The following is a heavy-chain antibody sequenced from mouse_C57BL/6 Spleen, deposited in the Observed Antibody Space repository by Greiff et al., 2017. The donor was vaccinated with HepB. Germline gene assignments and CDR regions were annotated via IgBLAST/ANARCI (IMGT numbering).Heavy chain of an antibody. D-gene: IGHD4-1*01. CDR3: ARSGTSLAY. CDR1: GYTFTSYG. Sequence: VQLEQSGAELVRPGSSVKMSCKTSGYTFTSYGINWVKQRPGKGLEWIGYIYSGSGYTEYTEKFKSKATLTSDTSSSTAYMQLSSLTSEDSAIYFCARSGTSLAYWGQGTLVTVSS. CDR2: IYSGSGYT. V-gene: IGHV1-58*01. J-gene: IGHJ3*01.